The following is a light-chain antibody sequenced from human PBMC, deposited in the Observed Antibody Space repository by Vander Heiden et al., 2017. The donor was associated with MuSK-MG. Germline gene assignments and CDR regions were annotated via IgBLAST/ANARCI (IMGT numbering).Light chain of an antibody. J-gene: IGKJ4*01. Sequence: DIQMTQSPSSLSASVGDRVTITCQASQDISNYVNWYQQKPGKAPKLLIYDASNLETGVPSRFSGSGSGTDFTFTISSLQPEDIATYYCQQYDNLPLTFGGGTKVEIK. CDR1: QDISNY. V-gene: IGKV1-33*01. CDR2: DAS. CDR3: QQYDNLPLT.